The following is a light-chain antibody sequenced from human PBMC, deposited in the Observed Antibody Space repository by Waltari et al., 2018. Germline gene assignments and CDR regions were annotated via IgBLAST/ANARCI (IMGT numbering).Light chain of an antibody. CDR2: SDN. J-gene: IGLJ2*01. Sequence: QSVLTQPPSTSGTPGQRVTISCSGSGPNIGTNSVKWYQQLPGTAPKLLIYSDNHRPSGVPDRFSGSKSGTSASLAISGLQSEDEADYYCAAWDDSLNGVIFGGGTKLTVL. V-gene: IGLV1-44*01. CDR3: AAWDDSLNGVI. CDR1: GPNIGTNS.